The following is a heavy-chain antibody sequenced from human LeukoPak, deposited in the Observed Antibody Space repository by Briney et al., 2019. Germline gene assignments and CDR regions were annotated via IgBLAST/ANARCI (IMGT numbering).Heavy chain of an antibody. CDR2: ISAYNGNT. CDR3: ARDDSGGIVVADV. D-gene: IGHD2-15*01. J-gene: IGHJ6*04. Sequence: ASVKVSCKASGYTFTNYAINWARPAPGQGLEWMGWISAYNGNTNYAQKLQGRVTMTTDTSTSTAYMELRSLRSDDTAVYYCARDDSGGIVVADVWGKGTTVTISS. V-gene: IGHV1-18*01. CDR1: GYTFTNYA.